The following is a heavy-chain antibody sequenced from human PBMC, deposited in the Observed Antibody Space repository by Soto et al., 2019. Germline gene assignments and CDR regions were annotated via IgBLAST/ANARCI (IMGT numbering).Heavy chain of an antibody. CDR2: ISYDGSNK. Sequence: QVQLVESGGGVVQPGRSLRLSCAASGFTFSSYGMHWVRQAPGKGLEWVAVISYDGSNKYYADSVKGRFTIPRDNSKNRLYLQMNSLRTEDTAVYYCAKDRRGSYLFDYWGQGTLVTVSS. J-gene: IGHJ4*02. V-gene: IGHV3-30*18. D-gene: IGHD1-26*01. CDR1: GFTFSSYG. CDR3: AKDRRGSYLFDY.